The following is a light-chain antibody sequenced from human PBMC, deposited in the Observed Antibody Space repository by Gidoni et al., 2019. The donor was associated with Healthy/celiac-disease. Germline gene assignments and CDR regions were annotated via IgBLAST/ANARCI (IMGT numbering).Light chain of an antibody. CDR3: QQNYSTPVA. Sequence: DIQMIHSPSSLSASVGDRVTITCRASQSISSYLNWYQQKPGKAPKLLIYAASSLQSGVPSRFSGSGSGTDFTLTISSLQPEDFATYYCQQNYSTPVAFGQGTKVEIK. CDR2: AAS. J-gene: IGKJ1*01. CDR1: QSISSY. V-gene: IGKV1-39*01.